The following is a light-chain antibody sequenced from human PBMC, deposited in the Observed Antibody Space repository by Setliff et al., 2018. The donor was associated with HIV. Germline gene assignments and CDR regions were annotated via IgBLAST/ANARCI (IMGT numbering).Light chain of an antibody. J-gene: IGLJ1*01. CDR2: DVS. V-gene: IGLV2-23*02. CDR3: CSYSGSSTFDV. Sequence: QSVLTQPASVSGSPGQSISMSCTGSSSNIGSYNFVSWYQQHPDKAPKLIIYDVSKRPSGVSDRFSGSKSGNTASLTISGLQADDEADYYCCSYSGSSTFDVFGGGTKSPS. CDR1: SSNIGSYNF.